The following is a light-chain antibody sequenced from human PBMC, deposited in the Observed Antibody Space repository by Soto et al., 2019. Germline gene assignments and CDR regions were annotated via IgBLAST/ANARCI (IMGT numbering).Light chain of an antibody. V-gene: IGLV2-14*01. CDR1: SSDVGGYNY. Sequence: QSVLTQPASVSGSPGQSITISCTGTSSDVGGYNYVSWYQQHPGKAPKLMIYDVSNRPSGVSNRFSGSKSGTTASLTISGLQAEDEADYYCSSYTSTSNLGVLGTGTKAPS. J-gene: IGLJ1*01. CDR3: SSYTSTSNLGV. CDR2: DVS.